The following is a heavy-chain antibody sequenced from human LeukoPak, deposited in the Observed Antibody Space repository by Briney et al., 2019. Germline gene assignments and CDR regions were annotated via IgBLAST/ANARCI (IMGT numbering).Heavy chain of an antibody. Sequence: GGSLRLSCAASGFMSSTYEMHWVRQAPGKGLEWVAYISNTGQTIYYSDSAKGRFTISRDNAKNSLYLQMNSLRGADTALYYCMSAPILGYWGQGALVTVSS. CDR2: ISNTGQTI. CDR1: GFMSSTYE. J-gene: IGHJ4*02. CDR3: MSAPILGY. V-gene: IGHV3-48*03.